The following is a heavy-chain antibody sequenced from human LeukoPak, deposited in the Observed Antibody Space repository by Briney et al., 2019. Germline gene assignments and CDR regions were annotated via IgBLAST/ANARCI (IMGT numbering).Heavy chain of an antibody. CDR2: IGGGGGST. CDR1: GFTLSHYA. J-gene: IGHJ4*02. D-gene: IGHD2-15*01. Sequence: PGGSLRLSCSMSGFTLSHYAMSWVRQAPGKGLEWVSTIGGGGGSTDYTDSVKGRFTVSRDNSKNPLYLQMNSLGAEDTAVYYCAKGHRYCTSGNCNSAVDYWGQGTLVTVSS. CDR3: AKGHRYCTSGNCNSAVDY. V-gene: IGHV3-23*01.